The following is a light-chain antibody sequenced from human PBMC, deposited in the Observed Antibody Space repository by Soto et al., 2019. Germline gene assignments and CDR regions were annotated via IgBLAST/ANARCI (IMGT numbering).Light chain of an antibody. Sequence: QSALTQPPSASGSPGQAVAISCTGTSSDVGGYNYVSWYQQHPGKAPKLMIYEVNKRPSWVPDRFSGSKSGNTASLTVSGLQAEDEADYYCSSYAGSSNVFGTETKVTVL. CDR3: SSYAGSSNV. CDR1: SSDVGGYNY. V-gene: IGLV2-8*01. J-gene: IGLJ1*01. CDR2: EVN.